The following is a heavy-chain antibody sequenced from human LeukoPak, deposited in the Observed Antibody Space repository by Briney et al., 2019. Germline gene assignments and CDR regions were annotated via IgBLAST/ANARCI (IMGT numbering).Heavy chain of an antibody. CDR2: INPNSGGT. CDR3: ARIGGYSYGQGAFDI. V-gene: IGHV1-2*02. Sequence: ASVKVSCKASGYTFTGYYMHWVRQAPGQGLEWMGWINPNSGGTNYAQKLQGRVTITADESTSTAYMELSSLRSEDTAVYYCARIGGYSYGQGAFDIWGQGTMVTVSS. CDR1: GYTFTGYY. D-gene: IGHD5-18*01. J-gene: IGHJ3*02.